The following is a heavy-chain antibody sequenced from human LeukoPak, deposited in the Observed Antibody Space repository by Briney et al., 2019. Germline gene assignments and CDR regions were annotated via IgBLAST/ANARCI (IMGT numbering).Heavy chain of an antibody. D-gene: IGHD5-18*01. V-gene: IGHV1-8*03. J-gene: IGHJ5*02. Sequence: ASVKVSCKASGYTFTSYDINWVRQATGQGLEWMGWMNPNSGNTGYAQKFQGRVTITRNTSISTAYMELSSLRSGDTAVYYCARGTWIQLWFEENWFDPWGQGTLVTVSS. CDR1: GYTFTSYD. CDR3: ARGTWIQLWFEENWFDP. CDR2: MNPNSGNT.